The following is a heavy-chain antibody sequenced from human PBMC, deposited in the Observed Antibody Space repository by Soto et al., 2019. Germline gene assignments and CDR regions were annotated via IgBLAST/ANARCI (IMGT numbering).Heavy chain of an antibody. CDR3: ERDSPPPRE. CDR2: ISADNGNT. Sequence: QVQLVQSGAEVKKPGASVKVSCKASGYTFTSYGISWVRQAPGQGLEWMGWISADNGNTNYAQKLQGRVTMTTDTSKRTDYMELRSLRSDDKAVYYCERDSPPPREWGQGTLVTVSS. V-gene: IGHV1-18*01. J-gene: IGHJ4*02. CDR1: GYTFTSYG.